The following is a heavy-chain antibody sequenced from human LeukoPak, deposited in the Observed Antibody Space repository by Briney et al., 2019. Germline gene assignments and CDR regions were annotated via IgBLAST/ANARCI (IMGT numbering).Heavy chain of an antibody. CDR2: ISSSSSTI. CDR3: ARGGTSDY. Sequence: GGSLRLSCAASGFTFSSYSMNWVRQAPGKGLEWVSYISSSSSTIYYADSVKGRFTISRDNAKNSLYLQMNSLRAEDTAVYYCARGGTSDYWGQGTLVTVSS. CDR1: GFTFSSYS. V-gene: IGHV3-48*01. D-gene: IGHD2-15*01. J-gene: IGHJ4*02.